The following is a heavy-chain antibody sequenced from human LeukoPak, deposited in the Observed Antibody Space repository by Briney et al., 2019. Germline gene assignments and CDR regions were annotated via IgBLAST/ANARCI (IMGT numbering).Heavy chain of an antibody. Sequence: HPGGSLRLSCAASGFTFSSYSMNWVRQAPGKGLEWVSYISSSSSTIYYADSVKGRFTISRDNAKNSLYLQVNSLRAEDTAVYYCAREAYSSGWYSAFDIWGQGTMVTVSP. V-gene: IGHV3-48*01. D-gene: IGHD6-19*01. CDR1: GFTFSSYS. J-gene: IGHJ3*02. CDR2: ISSSSSTI. CDR3: AREAYSSGWYSAFDI.